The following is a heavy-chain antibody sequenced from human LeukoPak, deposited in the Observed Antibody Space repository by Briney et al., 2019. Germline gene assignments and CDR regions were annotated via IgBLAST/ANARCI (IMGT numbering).Heavy chain of an antibody. V-gene: IGHV4-4*02. CDR2: IYHSGST. CDR1: GGSISSSKW. CDR3: ARSDSSGYYSFDY. J-gene: IGHJ4*02. D-gene: IGHD3-22*01. Sequence: SETLSLSCAVSGGSISSSKWWSWVRQPPGKGLEWIGEIYHSGSTNFNPSLKSRVTISVDKSKNQFSLKLTSVTAADTAVYYCARSDSSGYYSFDYWGQGTLVTVSS.